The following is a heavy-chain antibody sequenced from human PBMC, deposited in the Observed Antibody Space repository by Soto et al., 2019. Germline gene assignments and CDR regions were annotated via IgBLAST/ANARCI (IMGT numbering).Heavy chain of an antibody. V-gene: IGHV3-33*01. D-gene: IGHD4-4*01. CDR2: VWYDGSNK. CDR1: GITFNKYG. J-gene: IGHJ6*02. Sequence: QVQLMESGGGVIQPGRSLRLSCTASGITFNKYGINWVRQAPGKGLEWVAIVWYDGSNKDYADSVKGRFTISRDNSKNTLDLQMDSLRVEDTAVYFCARAEMTAVTASDFYLMDVWGQGTTVTDAS. CDR3: ARAEMTAVTASDFYLMDV.